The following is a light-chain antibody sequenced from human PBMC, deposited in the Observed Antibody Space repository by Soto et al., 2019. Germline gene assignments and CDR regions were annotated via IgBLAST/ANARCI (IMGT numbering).Light chain of an antibody. J-gene: IGKJ2*01. CDR3: QQYASPPPYT. Sequence: EIVLTQSPGTLSLSPGERATLSCRASQSVSSSYLAWYQQKPGQAPRLLIYGASSRATGIPDRFSGSGSGTAFTLTISRLEPEDFAGYYCQQYASPPPYTFGEGTKLETK. V-gene: IGKV3-20*01. CDR1: QSVSSSY. CDR2: GAS.